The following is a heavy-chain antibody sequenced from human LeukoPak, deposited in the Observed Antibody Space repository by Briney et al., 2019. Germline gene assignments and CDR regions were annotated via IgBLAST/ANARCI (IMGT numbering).Heavy chain of an antibody. CDR2: IKSKTDGGTT. V-gene: IGHV3-15*01. CDR1: GLTFSNAW. CDR3: TTDGVTYYYDSSGYYYVHYFDY. J-gene: IGHJ4*02. D-gene: IGHD3-22*01. Sequence: GGSLRLSCAGSGLTFSNAWMSWVRQAPGKGLEWVGRIKSKTDGGTTDYAAPVKGRFTISRDDSKNTLYLQMNSLKTEDTAVYYCTTDGVTYYYDSSGYYYVHYFDYWGQGTLVTVSS.